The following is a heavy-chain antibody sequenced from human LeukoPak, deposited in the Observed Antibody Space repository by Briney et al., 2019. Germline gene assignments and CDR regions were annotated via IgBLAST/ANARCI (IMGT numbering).Heavy chain of an antibody. CDR1: GFTFSSYW. J-gene: IGHJ6*03. V-gene: IGHV3-7*01. Sequence: GGSLRLSCAASGFTFSSYWMSWVRQAPGKGLEWVANIKQDGSEKYYVDSVKGRFTISRDNAKNSLYLQMNSLRAEDTAVYYCARGTGMFRVYYYMDVWGKGTTVTVSS. CDR2: IKQDGSEK. CDR3: ARGTGMFRVYYYMDV. D-gene: IGHD3-10*02.